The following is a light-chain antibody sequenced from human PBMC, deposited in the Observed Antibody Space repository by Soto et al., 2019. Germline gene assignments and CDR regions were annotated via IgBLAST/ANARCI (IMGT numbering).Light chain of an antibody. J-gene: IGKJ1*01. Sequence: DIQMTQSPSTLSGSVGDRVTITCRASQTISSWLAWYQQKPGKAPKLLTYKASTLKSGVPSRFSGSGSGTEFTLTISSLKHDDFATYYCQHYNSYSEAFGQGTKVDIK. CDR3: QHYNSYSEA. V-gene: IGKV1-5*03. CDR2: KAS. CDR1: QTISSW.